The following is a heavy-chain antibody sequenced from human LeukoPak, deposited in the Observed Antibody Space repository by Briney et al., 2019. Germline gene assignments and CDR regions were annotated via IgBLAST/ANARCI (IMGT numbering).Heavy chain of an antibody. V-gene: IGHV1-2*02. CDR1: GYTFTGYY. CDR2: INPNSGGT. D-gene: IGHD2-2*01. CDR3: ARDGRYCSSTSCYGNNWFDP. Sequence: GASVRVSCKASGYTFTGYYMHWVRQAPGQGLEWMGWINPNSGGTNYAQKFQGRVTMTRDTSISTAYMELSRLRSDDTAVYYCARDGRYCSSTSCYGNNWFDPWGQGTLVTVSS. J-gene: IGHJ5*02.